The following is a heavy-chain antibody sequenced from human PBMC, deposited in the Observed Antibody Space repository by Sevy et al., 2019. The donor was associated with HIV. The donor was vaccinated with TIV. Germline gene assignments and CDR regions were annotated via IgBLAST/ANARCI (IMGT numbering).Heavy chain of an antibody. CDR3: ARGSRREKPSYIVVVVAATEANYGMDV. CDR1: GFTFSSYA. D-gene: IGHD2-15*01. Sequence: RGSLRLSCAASGFTFSSYAMHWVRQAPGKGLEWVAVISYDGSNKYYADSVKGRFTISRDNSKNTLYLQMNSLRAEDTAVYYCARGSRREKPSYIVVVVAATEANYGMDVWGQGTTVTVSS. J-gene: IGHJ6*02. CDR2: ISYDGSNK. V-gene: IGHV3-30-3*01.